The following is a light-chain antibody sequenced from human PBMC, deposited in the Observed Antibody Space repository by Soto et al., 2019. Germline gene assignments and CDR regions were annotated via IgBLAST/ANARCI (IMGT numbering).Light chain of an antibody. J-gene: IGLJ2*01. V-gene: IGLV8-61*01. CDR2: NTN. CDR3: MLHVGSGISV. CDR1: SGSVSTSYY. Sequence: QAVVTQEPSFSVSPGGTVTLTCGVTSGSVSTSYYPSWYQQTPGQAPRTLIYNTNTRSFGVPDRFSGSILGNKAALTITGAQVDEESDYYCMLHVGSGISVFGGGTKLTVL.